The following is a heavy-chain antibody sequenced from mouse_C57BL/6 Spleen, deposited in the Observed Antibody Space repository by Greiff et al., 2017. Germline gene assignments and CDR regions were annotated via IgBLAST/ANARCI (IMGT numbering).Heavy chain of an antibody. V-gene: IGHV5-9*01. CDR1: GFTFSSYT. CDR3: ARQGPSYYSNYNGYFDV. Sequence: DVKLVESGGGLVKPGGSLKLSCAASGFTFSSYTMSWVRQTPEKRLEWVATISGGGGNTYYPDSVKGRFTISRDNAKNTLYLQMSSLRSEDTALYYCARQGPSYYSNYNGYFDVWGTGTTVTVSS. CDR2: ISGGGGNT. D-gene: IGHD2-5*01. J-gene: IGHJ1*03.